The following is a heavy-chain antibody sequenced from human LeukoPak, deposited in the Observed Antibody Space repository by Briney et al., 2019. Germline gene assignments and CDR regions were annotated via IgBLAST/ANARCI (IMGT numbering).Heavy chain of an antibody. V-gene: IGHV4-39*01. J-gene: IGHJ4*02. Sequence: ASETLSLTCTVSGGSISSSSYYWGWIRQPPGKGLEWIGSIYYSGSTYYNPSLKSRVTISVDTSKNQFSLKLSSVTAAGTAGYYCARLIVVVPAGYFDYWGQGTLVTVSS. D-gene: IGHD2-2*01. CDR1: GGSISSSSYY. CDR3: ARLIVVVPAGYFDY. CDR2: IYYSGST.